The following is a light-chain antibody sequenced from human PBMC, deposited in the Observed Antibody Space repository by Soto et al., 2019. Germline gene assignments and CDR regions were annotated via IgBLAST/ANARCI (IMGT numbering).Light chain of an antibody. J-gene: IGLJ1*01. Sequence: QPVLTQPASVSGSPGQSITISCTGTSSDVGGYNYVCWYQQHPGKAPKLMIYEVSNRPSGVSNHFSGSKSGNTASLTISGLQAEDEADYYCSSYTSSSTLYVFGTGTKLTVL. CDR3: SSYTSSSTLYV. V-gene: IGLV2-14*01. CDR2: EVS. CDR1: SSDVGGYNY.